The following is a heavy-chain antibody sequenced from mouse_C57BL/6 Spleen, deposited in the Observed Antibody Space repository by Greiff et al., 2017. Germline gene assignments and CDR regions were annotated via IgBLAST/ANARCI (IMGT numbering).Heavy chain of an antibody. J-gene: IGHJ2*01. CDR3: ARELLSHYFDY. CDR2: ISAGGSYT. V-gene: IGHV5-4*01. Sequence: EVKLMESGGGLVKPGGSLKLSCAASGFTFSSYAMSWVRQTPEKRLEWVATISAGGSYTYYPDNVKGRFTISRDNAKNHLYLQMSHLKSEDTAMYYCARELLSHYFDYWCQGTTLTVSS. CDR1: GFTFSSYA.